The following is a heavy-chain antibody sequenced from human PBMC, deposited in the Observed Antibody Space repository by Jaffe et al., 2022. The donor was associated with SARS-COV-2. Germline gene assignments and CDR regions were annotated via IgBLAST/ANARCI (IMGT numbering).Heavy chain of an antibody. J-gene: IGHJ1*01. CDR3: ARDTVGTVVTPRRGYFQH. D-gene: IGHD2-21*02. Sequence: QVQLVQSGAEVKKPGASVKVSCKASGYTFTSYYMHWVRQAPGQGLEWMGIINPSGGSTSYAQKLQGRVTMTRDTSTSTVYMELSSLRSEDTAVYYCARDTVGTVVTPRRGYFQHWGQGTLVTVSS. V-gene: IGHV1-46*04. CDR1: GYTFTSYY. CDR2: INPSGGST.